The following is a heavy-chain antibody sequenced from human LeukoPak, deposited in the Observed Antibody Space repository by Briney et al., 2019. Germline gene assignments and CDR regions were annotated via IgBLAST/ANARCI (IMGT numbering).Heavy chain of an antibody. CDR1: GGTFSSSA. Sequence: GASVKVSCKASGGTFSSSAISWVRQAPGQGLEWMGWINPNSGGTNYAQKFQGRVTMTRDTSISTAYMELSRLRSDDTAVYYCAREGEDIVLMVYATSFVDYWGQGTLVTVSS. J-gene: IGHJ4*02. CDR2: INPNSGGT. CDR3: AREGEDIVLMVYATSFVDY. V-gene: IGHV1-2*02. D-gene: IGHD2-8*01.